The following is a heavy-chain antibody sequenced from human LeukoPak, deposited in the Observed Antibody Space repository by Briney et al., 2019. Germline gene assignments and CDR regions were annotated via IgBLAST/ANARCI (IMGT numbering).Heavy chain of an antibody. CDR3: ARVWEGATHRRFDY. CDR1: GYTFTDYY. V-gene: IGHV1-2*06. Sequence: GASVKVSCSTSGYTFTDYYIYWVRQAPGQGLEWMARINPNSGGTNFAQKFQGRVTMTRDTSISTAYMELSRLRSDDTAVYYCARVWEGATHRRFDYWGQGTLVTVSS. CDR2: INPNSGGT. J-gene: IGHJ4*02. D-gene: IGHD1-26*01.